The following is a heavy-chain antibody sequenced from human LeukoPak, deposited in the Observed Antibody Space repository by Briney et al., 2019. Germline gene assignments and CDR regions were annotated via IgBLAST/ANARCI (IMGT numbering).Heavy chain of an antibody. J-gene: IGHJ4*02. Sequence: SETLSLTCTVSGGSISSSSYYWGWIRQPPGKGLEWIGSIYYSGSTYYNPSLKSRVTISVDTSKNQFSLKLSSVTAADTAVCYCASDRLRFFDWCYWGQGTLVTVSS. D-gene: IGHD3-9*01. V-gene: IGHV4-39*01. CDR3: ASDRLRFFDWCY. CDR1: GGSISSSSYY. CDR2: IYYSGST.